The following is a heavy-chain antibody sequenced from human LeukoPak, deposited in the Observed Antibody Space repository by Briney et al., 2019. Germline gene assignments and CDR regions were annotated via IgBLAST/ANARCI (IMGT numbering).Heavy chain of an antibody. CDR1: GYTLTELS. CDR2: FDLEDGET. J-gene: IGHJ4*02. D-gene: IGHD2-2*01. Sequence: ASVKVSCKXSGYTLTELSMRWVRQAPGKGLEWMGGFDLEDGETIYAQKFQGRVTMTEDTSTDTAYMELSSLRSEDTAVYYCATDFRWGYCSSTSCSPPGYWGQGTLVTVSS. V-gene: IGHV1-24*01. CDR3: ATDFRWGYCSSTSCSPPGY.